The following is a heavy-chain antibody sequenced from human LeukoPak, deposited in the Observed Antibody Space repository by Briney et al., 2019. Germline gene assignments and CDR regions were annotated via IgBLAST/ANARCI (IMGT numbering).Heavy chain of an antibody. CDR3: ARGGVRTAASSLGY. D-gene: IGHD6-13*01. V-gene: IGHV1-2*02. CDR1: GYTFSDYY. Sequence: ASVKVSCKASGYTFSDYYLHWVRQAPGQGLEWVGWINPNSGGTNFAQKFRGRVTMTRDTSITTAYMELTRLKSDDTAVYYCARGGVRTAASSLGYWGQGTLVTVSS. CDR2: INPNSGGT. J-gene: IGHJ4*01.